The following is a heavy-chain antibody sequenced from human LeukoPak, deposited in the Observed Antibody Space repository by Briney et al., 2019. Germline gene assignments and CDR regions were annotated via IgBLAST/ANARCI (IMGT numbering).Heavy chain of an antibody. D-gene: IGHD2-2*01. J-gene: IGHJ4*02. CDR2: INPNSGGT. CDR3: ARARWGYCSSTSCSPWGHY. Sequence: GASVKVSCKASGYTFTGYYMHWVRQAPGQGLEWMGWINPNSGGTNYAQKFQGRVTMTRDTSISTAYMELSRLRSDDTAVYYCARARWGYCSSTSCSPWGHYWGQGTLVTVSS. CDR1: GYTFTGYY. V-gene: IGHV1-2*02.